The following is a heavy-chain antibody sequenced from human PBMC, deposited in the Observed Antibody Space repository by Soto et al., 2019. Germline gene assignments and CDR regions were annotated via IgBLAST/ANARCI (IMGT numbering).Heavy chain of an antibody. V-gene: IGHV1-46*01. Sequence: ASVKVSCKASGYFLSNYYLHWVRQAPGQGLEWMGIINPSGGSPTYAQKFQGRFTITWDTSTSTLYMELSSLTSEDTAVYYCARDGQHHDFDIWGQGTMVTVSS. CDR1: GYFLSNYY. J-gene: IGHJ3*02. CDR2: INPSGGSP. CDR3: ARDGQHHDFDI.